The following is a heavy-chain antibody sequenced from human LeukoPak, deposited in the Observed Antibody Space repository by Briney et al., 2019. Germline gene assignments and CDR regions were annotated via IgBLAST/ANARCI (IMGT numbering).Heavy chain of an antibody. D-gene: IGHD4-11*01. CDR1: GGSISSYF. V-gene: IGHV4-4*07. CDR3: ARRRSYSNYVAGGWFDP. J-gene: IGHJ5*02. Sequence: SETLSLTCTVAGGSISSYFWNWIRQPAGKGLEWIGRIDSSGNTNYNPSLKSRVTISVDTSKNQFSLKLSSVTAADTAVYYCARRRSYSNYVAGGWFDPWGQGTLVTVSS. CDR2: IDSSGNT.